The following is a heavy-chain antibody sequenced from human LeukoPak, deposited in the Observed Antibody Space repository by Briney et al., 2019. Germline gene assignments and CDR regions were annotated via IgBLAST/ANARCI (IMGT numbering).Heavy chain of an antibody. D-gene: IGHD3-22*01. V-gene: IGHV4-61*01. J-gene: IGHJ6*02. CDR1: GGSVSSGSYY. CDR2: IDYSGSP. CDR3: ARFNYFDSSDYFSYYYGMDV. Sequence: PSETLSLTCTDPGGSVSSGSYYWSWIRQPPGKGLEWIGYIDYSGSPNYNPSLKSRLAISVDTSKNQFSLKLSSVSAADTAVYYCARFNYFDSSDYFSYYYGMDVWGQGTTVTVSS.